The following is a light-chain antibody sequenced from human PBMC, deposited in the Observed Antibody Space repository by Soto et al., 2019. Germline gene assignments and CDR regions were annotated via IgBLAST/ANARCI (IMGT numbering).Light chain of an antibody. Sequence: DIQVTQSPSTLSASVGDRVTITCRASQSISSWLAWYQQKPGKAPKLLIYDASSLESGVPSRFSGSGSGTEFTLTISSPQPDDFATYYCQQYNSYSWTFGQGTKVDIK. CDR2: DAS. CDR1: QSISSW. J-gene: IGKJ1*01. V-gene: IGKV1-5*01. CDR3: QQYNSYSWT.